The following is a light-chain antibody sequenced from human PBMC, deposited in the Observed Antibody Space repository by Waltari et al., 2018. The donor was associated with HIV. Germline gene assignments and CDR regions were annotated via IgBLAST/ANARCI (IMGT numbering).Light chain of an antibody. J-gene: IGLJ2*01. V-gene: IGLV2-8*01. CDR3: FSYAGNNYLL. CDR2: EVS. CDR1: SSDIGLYNF. Sequence: QSALTQPPSASGSPGQSVTISCAGTSSDIGLYNFVSWYQHHPGKAPKLMISEVSRRPPGAPDRFSGSTSCNTASLTVSGLQAEDEAAYYCFSYAGNNYLLFGGGTKLTVL.